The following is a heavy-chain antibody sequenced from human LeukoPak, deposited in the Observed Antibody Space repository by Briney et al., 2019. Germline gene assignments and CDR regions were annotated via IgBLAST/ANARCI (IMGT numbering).Heavy chain of an antibody. V-gene: IGHV3-48*04. J-gene: IGHJ6*02. CDR3: ARASLYYYGMDV. D-gene: IGHD3-10*01. Sequence: GGSLRLSCAASGFTFSRFGMNWVRQAPGKGLEWVSYISSSGTYYADSVKGRFTISRDNAKNSLYLQMNRLRADDTAVYYCARASLYYYGMDVWGQGTTVTVSS. CDR2: ISSSGT. CDR1: GFTFSRFG.